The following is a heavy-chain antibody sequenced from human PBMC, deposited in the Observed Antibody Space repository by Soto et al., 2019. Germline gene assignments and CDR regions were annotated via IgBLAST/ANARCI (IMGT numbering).Heavy chain of an antibody. CDR2: IGDSGGDT. V-gene: IGHV3-23*01. CDR1: GFSFSRYA. J-gene: IGHJ4*02. D-gene: IGHD1-26*01. CDR3: AQRSESYPGFDR. Sequence: EVQMLESGGGLVQPGGSLRLSCVASGFSFSRYAMSWVRQAPGKGLEWVSAIGDSGGDTYYADSVKGRFTISRDNSKNTLYLQMISLRAEDTAVYYCAQRSESYPGFDRWGQGSLVTVSS.